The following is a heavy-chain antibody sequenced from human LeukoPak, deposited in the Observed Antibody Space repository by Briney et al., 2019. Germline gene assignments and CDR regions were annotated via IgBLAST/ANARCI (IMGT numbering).Heavy chain of an antibody. J-gene: IGHJ4*02. CDR2: ISGSGGNT. Sequence: QPGGSLRLSCAASGFTFSSYVMSWVRQAPGKGLEWVSAISGSGGNTYYADSVKGRFTISRDNSKNTLYLQMNSLRAEDTAVYYCAKAPRGYTGYYFDYWGQGTLVTVSS. CDR1: GFTFSSYV. D-gene: IGHD5-12*01. V-gene: IGHV3-23*01. CDR3: AKAPRGYTGYYFDY.